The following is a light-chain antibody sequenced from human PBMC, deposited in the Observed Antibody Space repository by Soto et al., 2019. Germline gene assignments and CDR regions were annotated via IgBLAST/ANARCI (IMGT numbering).Light chain of an antibody. J-gene: IGLJ1*01. CDR3: SSYTSSSTPYV. V-gene: IGLV2-11*01. CDR2: DVS. Sequence: QSALTQPPSVSGSPGQSVTISCTGTSSDVGAYNYVSWYQQHPGKAPKVLIFDVSKRPSGVPDRFSGSKSGNTASLTISGLQAEDEADYYCSSYTSSSTPYVFGTGTKVTVL. CDR1: SSDVGAYNY.